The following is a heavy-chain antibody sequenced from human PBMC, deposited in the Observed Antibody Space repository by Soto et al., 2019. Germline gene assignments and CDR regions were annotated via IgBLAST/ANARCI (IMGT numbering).Heavy chain of an antibody. Sequence: GGSLRLSRAASGFTFSSYEMTWVRQAPGKGLEWFSYSSSSGSTTYYADSVKGRFTISRDNAKNSLSLQMNSLRADDTAVYYCAKDFLSRSPKYDFWSGSPYDYWGQGTLVTVSS. CDR3: AKDFLSRSPKYDFWSGSPYDY. V-gene: IGHV3-48*03. CDR1: GFTFSSYE. CDR2: SSSSGSTT. J-gene: IGHJ4*02. D-gene: IGHD3-3*01.